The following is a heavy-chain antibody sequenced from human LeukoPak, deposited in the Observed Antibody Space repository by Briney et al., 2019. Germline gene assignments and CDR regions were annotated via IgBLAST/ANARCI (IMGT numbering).Heavy chain of an antibody. J-gene: IGHJ6*02. Sequence: GRSLRLSCAASGFTFSSYGMHWVRQAPGKGLEWVAVISYDGSNKYYADSVKGRFTISRDNSKNTLYLQMNSLRAEDTAVYYCARDAVDTANAVWGQGTTVTVSS. CDR2: ISYDGSNK. CDR1: GFTFSSYG. CDR3: ARDAVDTANAV. V-gene: IGHV3-30*03. D-gene: IGHD5-18*01.